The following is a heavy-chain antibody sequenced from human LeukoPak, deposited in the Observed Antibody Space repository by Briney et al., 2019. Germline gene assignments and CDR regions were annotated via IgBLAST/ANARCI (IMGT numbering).Heavy chain of an antibody. CDR1: GGSISSSSYY. CDR2: IYYSGST. V-gene: IGHV4-39*07. J-gene: IGHJ5*02. CDR3: ARHTYYYGSGSHPLFDP. D-gene: IGHD3-10*01. Sequence: SETLSLTCTVSGGSISSSSYYWGWIRQPPGKGLEWTGRIYYSGSTYYNPYLKSRVTISVDTSKNQFSLKLSSVTAADTAVYYCARHTYYYGSGSHPLFDPWGQGTLVTVSS.